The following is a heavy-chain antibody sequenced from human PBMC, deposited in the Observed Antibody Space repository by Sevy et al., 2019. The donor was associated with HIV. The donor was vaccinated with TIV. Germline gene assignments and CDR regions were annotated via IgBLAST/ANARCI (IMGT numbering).Heavy chain of an antibody. CDR2: IWYDGGNK. J-gene: IGHJ6*02. CDR3: AREVGRIRGDYFYYGMDV. V-gene: IGHV3-33*01. Sequence: GGSLRLSCAASEFNFSIYGMHWVRQAPGKGLEWVAVIWYDGGNKFYADSVQGRFTISRDNSKKMLYLQMISLRAEDTAVYYCAREVGRIRGDYFYYGMDVWGQGTTVTVSS. D-gene: IGHD2-2*01. CDR1: EFNFSIYG.